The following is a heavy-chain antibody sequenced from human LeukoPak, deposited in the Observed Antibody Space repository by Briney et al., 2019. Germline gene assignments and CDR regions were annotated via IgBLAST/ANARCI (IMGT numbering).Heavy chain of an antibody. V-gene: IGHV1-2*02. CDR3: ASYCSSTSCPWYFDY. D-gene: IGHD2-2*01. J-gene: IGHJ4*02. CDR1: GYTFTGYY. CDR2: INPNSGGT. Sequence: SVKLSCKASGYTFTGYYMHWVRQAPGQGLEWMGWINPNSGGTNYAQKFQGRVTMTRDTSISTAYMELSRLRSDDTAVYYCASYCSSTSCPWYFDYWGQGTLVTVSS.